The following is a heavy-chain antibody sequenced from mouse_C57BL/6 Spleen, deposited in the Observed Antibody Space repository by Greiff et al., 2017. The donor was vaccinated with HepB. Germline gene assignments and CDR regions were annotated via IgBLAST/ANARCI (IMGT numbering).Heavy chain of an antibody. V-gene: IGHV1-22*01. CDR2: INPNNGGT. D-gene: IGHD1-1*01. J-gene: IGHJ2*01. Sequence: VQLKQSGPELVKPGASVKMSCKASGYTFTDYNMPWVKQSHGKNLEWIGYINPNNGGTSYNQKFKGKATLAVNKSSSTAYMELRSLTSEDSAVYYCARLGYGSSYLDYWGQGTTLTVSS. CDR3: ARLGYGSSYLDY. CDR1: GYTFTDYN.